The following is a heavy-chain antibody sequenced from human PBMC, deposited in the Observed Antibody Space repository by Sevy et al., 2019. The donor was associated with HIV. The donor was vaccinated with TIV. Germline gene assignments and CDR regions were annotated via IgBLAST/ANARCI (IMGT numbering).Heavy chain of an antibody. J-gene: IGHJ4*02. D-gene: IGHD3-10*01. Sequence: SETLSLTCAVSGGSISSGGYSWSWIRQPPGKGLEWIGYIYHSGSTYYNPSLKSRVTISVDRSKNQFSLKLSSVTAADTAVYYWARGGGITMVQGVFDYWGQGTLVTVSS. CDR2: IYHSGST. CDR3: ARGGGITMVQGVFDY. CDR1: GGSISSGGYS. V-gene: IGHV4-30-2*01.